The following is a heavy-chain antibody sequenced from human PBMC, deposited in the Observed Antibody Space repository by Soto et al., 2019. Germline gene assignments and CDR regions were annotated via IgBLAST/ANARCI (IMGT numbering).Heavy chain of an antibody. J-gene: IGHJ6*03. CDR2: IYYSGST. V-gene: IGHV4-59*08. D-gene: IGHD3-3*01. CDR1: GGSISSYY. Sequence: SETLSLTCTVSGGSISSYYWSWIRQPPGKGLEWIGYIYYSGSTNYNPSLKSRVTISVDTSKNQFSLKLSSVTAADTAVYYCARLPGYDFFSCYYTDYCDHIYVRAKGTTVTVS. CDR3: ARLPGYDFFSCYYTDYCDHIYV.